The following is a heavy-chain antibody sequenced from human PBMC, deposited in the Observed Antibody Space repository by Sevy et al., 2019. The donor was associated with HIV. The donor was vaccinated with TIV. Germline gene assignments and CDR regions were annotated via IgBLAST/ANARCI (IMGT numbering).Heavy chain of an antibody. CDR1: GFTFNSYV. J-gene: IGHJ4*02. Sequence: GGSLRLSCAFSGFTFNSYVMSWVRQAPGKGLEWVSSISAGGGRTYYADSVKGRFTISRDNSKNTLFLQMSSLRVEDTAVYYCANPTVTADNDYWGQGTLVTVSS. D-gene: IGHD4-17*01. V-gene: IGHV3-23*01. CDR3: ANPTVTADNDY. CDR2: ISAGGGRT.